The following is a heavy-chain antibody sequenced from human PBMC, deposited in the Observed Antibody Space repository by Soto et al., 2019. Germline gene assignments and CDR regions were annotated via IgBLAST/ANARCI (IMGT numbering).Heavy chain of an antibody. J-gene: IGHJ4*02. Sequence: QVQLVQSGAEVKKPGSSVKVSCKASGGTFSSYAISWVRQAPGQGLEWMGGIIPIFGTANYAQKFQGRVTITADESTSTAYMELSSLRSEDTAVYYCARDVVSATTPNWKFDYFDYWGQGTLVTVSS. V-gene: IGHV1-69*01. CDR3: ARDVVSATTPNWKFDYFDY. CDR2: IIPIFGTA. CDR1: GGTFSSYA. D-gene: IGHD1-1*01.